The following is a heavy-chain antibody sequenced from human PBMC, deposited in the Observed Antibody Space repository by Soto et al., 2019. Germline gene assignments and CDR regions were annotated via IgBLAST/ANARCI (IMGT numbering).Heavy chain of an antibody. CDR3: ARDHRGGTEAFEI. CDR1: GYTFTSFG. Sequence: QVQLVQSGAEVKKPGASVKVSCKASGYTFTSFGISWVRQAPGQGLEWMGWISAYNGNTNYAENHQGRVTMTTDPSTSTAYMELRSLRSDDMAVYYCARDHRGGTEAFEIWGQATMVTGSS. V-gene: IGHV1-18*03. J-gene: IGHJ3*02. D-gene: IGHD2-15*01. CDR2: ISAYNGNT.